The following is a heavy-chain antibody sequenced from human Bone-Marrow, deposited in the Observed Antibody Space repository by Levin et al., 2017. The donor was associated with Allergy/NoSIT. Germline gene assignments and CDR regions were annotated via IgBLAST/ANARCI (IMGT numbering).Heavy chain of an antibody. Sequence: GGSLRLSCAASGFIFSNYGVHWVRQAPGKGLEWVAVIWYDGSNKYYADSVKGRFTISRDNSKNTLYLQMNSLRAEDTAVYYCARDYHPADCSSTNCYSDYYYYYGLDVWGQGTTVTVSS. V-gene: IGHV3-33*01. D-gene: IGHD2-2*02. J-gene: IGHJ6*02. CDR2: IWYDGSNK. CDR3: ARDYHPADCSSTNCYSDYYYYYGLDV. CDR1: GFIFSNYG.